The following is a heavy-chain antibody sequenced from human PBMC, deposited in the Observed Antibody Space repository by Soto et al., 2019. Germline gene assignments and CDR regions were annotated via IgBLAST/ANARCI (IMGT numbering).Heavy chain of an antibody. CDR3: AIVPFTYSTSQTFDH. V-gene: IGHV3-33*01. D-gene: IGHD6-6*01. CDR2: MWDDGSNK. J-gene: IGHJ4*02. Sequence: SLRLSCAASGFTFSNYGMHWVRQAPGKGLEWVALMWDDGSNKYYADSVKGRFTISRDNSKNTLYLQMNSLRPEDTGVYYCAIVPFTYSTSQTFDHWGQGNMVTVS. CDR1: GFTFSNYG.